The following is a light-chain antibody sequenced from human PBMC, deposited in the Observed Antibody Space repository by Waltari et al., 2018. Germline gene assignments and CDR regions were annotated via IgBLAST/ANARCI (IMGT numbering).Light chain of an antibody. CDR3: LQYFDASRT. CDR2: WAS. CDR1: HSLFYTSNNQDY. Sequence: IVMTQFPDSLAVSLGETATIHCRSSHSLFYTSNNQDYLGWYQQKPGLPPKLLIYWASTRESGVPDRFSGSGSVTDFTLTISSLQAEDVAVYYCLQYFDASRTFGQGTKLEIK. V-gene: IGKV4-1*01. J-gene: IGKJ2*01.